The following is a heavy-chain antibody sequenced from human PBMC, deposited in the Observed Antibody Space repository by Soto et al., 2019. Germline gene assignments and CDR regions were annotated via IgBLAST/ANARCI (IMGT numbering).Heavy chain of an antibody. CDR1: GDTYTSYG. Sequence: ASVKVSCKASGDTYTSYGISWVRQAPGQGLEWMGWISAYNGNTNYAQKLQGRVTMNTDTSTSTAYMELRSLRSDETAVYYCARDQVRYCSGRSGFWFDPWGQGTLVTVSS. CDR2: ISAYNGNT. J-gene: IGHJ5*02. CDR3: ARDQVRYCSGRSGFWFDP. D-gene: IGHD2-15*01. V-gene: IGHV1-18*01.